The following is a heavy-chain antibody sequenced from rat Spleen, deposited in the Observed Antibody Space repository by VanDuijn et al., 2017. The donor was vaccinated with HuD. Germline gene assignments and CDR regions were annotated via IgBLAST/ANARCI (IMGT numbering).Heavy chain of an antibody. D-gene: IGHD1-10*01. J-gene: IGHJ3*01. V-gene: IGHV5S13*01. CDR1: GFTFNKYD. Sequence: EVQLVESDGGLVQPGRSLKLSCAASGFTFNKYDMAWVRQAPTKGLEWIASISTGGDNTYFRDSVKGRFTLARDNAKNTQSLQMDSLQTEDTAIYFCTREGYNNWGAFAYWGQGTLGTVSS. CDR3: TREGYNNWGAFAY. CDR2: ISTGGDNT.